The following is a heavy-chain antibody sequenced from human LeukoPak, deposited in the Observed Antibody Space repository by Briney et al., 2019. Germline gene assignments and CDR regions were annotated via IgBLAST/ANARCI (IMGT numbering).Heavy chain of an antibody. CDR1: GYTFTGYH. D-gene: IGHD6-19*01. CDR2: INPKSGGT. V-gene: IGHV1-2*06. Sequence: ASVKVSCKASGYTFTGYHMNWVRQAPGQGLEWMGRINPKSGGTNYAQKFQGRVTMTRDTSISTAHMELSRLRSDDTAVYYCAREDNLGSGSSPNDYWGQGTLVTVSS. CDR3: AREDNLGSGSSPNDY. J-gene: IGHJ4*02.